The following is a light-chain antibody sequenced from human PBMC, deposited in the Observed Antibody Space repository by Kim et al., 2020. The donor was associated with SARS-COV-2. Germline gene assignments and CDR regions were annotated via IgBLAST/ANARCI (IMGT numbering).Light chain of an antibody. Sequence: EILMTQSPATLSVSPGERATLSCRASQSVSSNLAWYQQKPGQAPRPLIYGASTRATDIPARFSGSGSGTEFTLIINSLQSEDFAVYYCLQYSRWPPYTFGQGTKVDIK. CDR1: QSVSSN. CDR3: LQYSRWPPYT. V-gene: IGKV3-15*01. CDR2: GAS. J-gene: IGKJ2*01.